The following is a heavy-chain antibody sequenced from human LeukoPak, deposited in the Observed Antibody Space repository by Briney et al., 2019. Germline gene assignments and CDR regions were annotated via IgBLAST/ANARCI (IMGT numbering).Heavy chain of an antibody. CDR1: GFTLSSYA. Sequence: HTGGSLRLSCAASGFTLSSYAMSWVRQAPGKGLEWVSGISGSGGSTYYADSVKGRFTISRDNSKNTLYLQMNSLRAEDTAVYYCAKGSTSWYAGPSDYWGQGTLVTVSS. J-gene: IGHJ4*02. CDR2: ISGSGGST. D-gene: IGHD6-13*01. CDR3: AKGSTSWYAGPSDY. V-gene: IGHV3-23*01.